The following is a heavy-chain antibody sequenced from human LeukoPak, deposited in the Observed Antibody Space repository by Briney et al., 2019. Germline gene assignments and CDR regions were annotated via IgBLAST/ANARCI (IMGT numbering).Heavy chain of an antibody. D-gene: IGHD4/OR15-4a*01. V-gene: IGHV4-59*08. CDR3: ARHDYGGYVVFDY. CDR1: GGSISSYY. CDR2: IYYSGST. J-gene: IGHJ4*02. Sequence: PSETLSLTCTVSGGSISSYYWSWIRQPPGKGLEWIGYIYYSGSTNYNPSLKSRVTISVDTSKNQFSLKLSSVTAADTAVYYCARHDYGGYVVFDYWGQGTLVTVSS.